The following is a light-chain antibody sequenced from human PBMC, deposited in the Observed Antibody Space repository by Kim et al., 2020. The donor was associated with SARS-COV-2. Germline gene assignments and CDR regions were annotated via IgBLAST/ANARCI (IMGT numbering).Light chain of an antibody. J-gene: IGKJ4*01. V-gene: IGKV3-11*01. Sequence: EIVLTQSPATLSLSPGERATLSCRASQSVSSYLAWYQQKPGQAPRLLIYDASNRATGIPARFSGSGSGTDFTLTISSLEPEDFAVYYCQQRSNRPLTFAGETK. CDR2: DAS. CDR1: QSVSSY. CDR3: QQRSNRPLT.